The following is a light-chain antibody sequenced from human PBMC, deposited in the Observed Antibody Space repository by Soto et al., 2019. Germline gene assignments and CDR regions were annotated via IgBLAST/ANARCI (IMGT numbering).Light chain of an antibody. V-gene: IGLV2-11*01. CDR2: DTN. CDR3: LISSGGARV. J-gene: IGLJ3*02. CDR1: SSDVGGYNY. Sequence: QSALTQPRSVSGSPGQSVTISCTGTSSDVGGYNYVSWYQQHPGKAPKLMIYDTNNRHSWTPARFSGSLLGGKAALTLSGAQPEDEADYYCLISSGGARVFGGGTKLTVL.